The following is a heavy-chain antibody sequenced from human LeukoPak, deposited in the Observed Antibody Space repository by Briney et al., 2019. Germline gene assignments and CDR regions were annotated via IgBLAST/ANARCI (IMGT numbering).Heavy chain of an antibody. CDR1: GFTFSSYG. D-gene: IGHD3-9*01. Sequence: GRSQRLSCAASGFTFSSYGMHWVRQAPGKGLEWVAVIWYDGGNKYYADSVKGRFTISRDNSKNTLYLQMNSLRAEDTAVYYCARDKEGYDVLTGRGGNYFDYWGQGTLVTVSS. CDR3: ARDKEGYDVLTGRGGNYFDY. J-gene: IGHJ4*02. CDR2: IWYDGGNK. V-gene: IGHV3-33*01.